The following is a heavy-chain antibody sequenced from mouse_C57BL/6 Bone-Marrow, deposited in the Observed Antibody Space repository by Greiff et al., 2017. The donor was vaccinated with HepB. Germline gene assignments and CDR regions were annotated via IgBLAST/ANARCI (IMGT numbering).Heavy chain of an antibody. J-gene: IGHJ1*03. CDR3: ARDYTTVVEGYWYFDV. Sequence: VMLVESGPGLVAPSQSLSITCTVSGFSLTSYAISWVRQPPGKGLEWLGVIWTGGGTKYNSALKSRLSISKDNSKSQVFLKMNSLQTDDTARYYCARDYTTVVEGYWYFDVWGTGTTVTVSS. CDR2: IWTGGGT. D-gene: IGHD1-1*01. V-gene: IGHV2-9-1*01. CDR1: GFSLTSYA.